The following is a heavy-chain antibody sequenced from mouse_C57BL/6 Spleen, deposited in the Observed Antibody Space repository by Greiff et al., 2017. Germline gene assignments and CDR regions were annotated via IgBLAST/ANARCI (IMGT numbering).Heavy chain of an antibody. V-gene: IGHV1-80*01. CDR1: GYAFSSYW. Sequence: VQGVESGAELVKPGASVKISCKASGYAFSSYWMNWVKQRPGKGLEWIGQIYPGDGDTNYNGKFKGKATLTADKSSSTAYMQLSSLTSEDSAVYFCARSYGNYDWFAYWGQGTLVTVSA. CDR2: IYPGDGDT. D-gene: IGHD2-1*01. CDR3: ARSYGNYDWFAY. J-gene: IGHJ3*01.